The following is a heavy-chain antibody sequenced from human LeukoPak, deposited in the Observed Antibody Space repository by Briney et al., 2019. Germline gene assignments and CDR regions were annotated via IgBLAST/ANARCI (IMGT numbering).Heavy chain of an antibody. CDR2: ISAYNGNT. D-gene: IGHD3-22*01. CDR3: ARDFWYYDSSGYYYFDY. J-gene: IGHJ4*02. Sequence: ASVKVSCKASGYTFTSYYMHWVRQAPGQGLEWMGWISAYNGNTNYAQKLQGRVTMTTDTSTSTAYMELRSLRSDDTAVYYCARDFWYYDSSGYYYFDYWGQGTLVTVSS. CDR1: GYTFTSYY. V-gene: IGHV1-18*04.